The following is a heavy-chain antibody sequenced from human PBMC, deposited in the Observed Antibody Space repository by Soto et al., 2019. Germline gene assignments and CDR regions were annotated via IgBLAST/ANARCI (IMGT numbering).Heavy chain of an antibody. CDR1: GCSIRDTIYY. CDR3: ARHMSAVAAPLSY. Sequence: PSETLSLTCAVSGCSIRDTIYYWGWIRHPPGKGLEWIGSIHYSGSTHYNPSLKSRVTITGGPTKSQYTLNLTSVTPADTSVYYCARHMSAVAAPLSYLGQGTVVTVSS. CDR2: IHYSGST. V-gene: IGHV4-39*01. D-gene: IGHD6-19*01. J-gene: IGHJ4*02.